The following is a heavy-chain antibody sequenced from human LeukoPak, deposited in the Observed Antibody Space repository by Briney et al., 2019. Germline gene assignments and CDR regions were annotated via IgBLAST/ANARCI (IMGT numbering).Heavy chain of an antibody. CDR2: INPSGGST. D-gene: IGHD3-22*01. Sequence: ASVKVSYKASGYTFTSYYMHWVRQAPGQGLEWMGIINPSGGSTSYAQKFQGRVTMTRDTSTSTVYMELSSLRSEDTAVYYCARDARSYYYDSSGYFFYWGQGTLVTVSS. V-gene: IGHV1-46*01. J-gene: IGHJ4*02. CDR3: ARDARSYYYDSSGYFFY. CDR1: GYTFTSYY.